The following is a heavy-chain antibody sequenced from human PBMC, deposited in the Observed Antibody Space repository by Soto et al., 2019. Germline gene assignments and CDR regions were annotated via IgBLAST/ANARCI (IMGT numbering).Heavy chain of an antibody. V-gene: IGHV3-30-3*01. CDR2: ISYDTSNK. Sequence: QVNLVESGGGVVQPGRSLRLSCAASGFTIGSYAMHWDRQAPGQGLEWVAVISYDTSNKFYADSVRGRFIISRVNFHNTLYLQTTSLRGEDTAVYYCARVGVIDLPCAVAVTGYDYWGQGPLVTVSS. CDR1: GFTIGSYA. D-gene: IGHD6-19*01. J-gene: IGHJ4*02. CDR3: ARVGVIDLPCAVAVTGYDY.